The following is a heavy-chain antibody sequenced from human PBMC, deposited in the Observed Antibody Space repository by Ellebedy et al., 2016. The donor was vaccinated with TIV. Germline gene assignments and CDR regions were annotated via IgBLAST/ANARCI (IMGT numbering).Heavy chain of an antibody. Sequence: GGSLRLSCAASGFTFRNFAMTWVRQAPGRGLEWVSSISSSGVSTDYADSVRGRVTISRDNSKITLYLQMNSLRADDTALYYCAKLDSSGYYYGRFDYWGQGTLVTVSS. CDR2: ISSSGVST. CDR1: GFTFRNFA. J-gene: IGHJ4*02. D-gene: IGHD3-22*01. CDR3: AKLDSSGYYYGRFDY. V-gene: IGHV3-23*01.